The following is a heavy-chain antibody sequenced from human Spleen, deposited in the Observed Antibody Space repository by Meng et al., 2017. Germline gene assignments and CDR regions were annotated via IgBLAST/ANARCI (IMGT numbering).Heavy chain of an antibody. D-gene: IGHD1-26*01. CDR1: GYTFTSYA. J-gene: IGHJ4*02. CDR3: ARVEVGITSGDY. Sequence: QVQLVQSGSELKKPGASVKVSCKASGYTFTSYAMNWVRQAPGQGLEWMGWISAYNGDTNYAQTLQGRVTMTTDTSTSTAYMELRSLRSDDTAVYYCARVEVGITSGDYWGQGTLVTVSS. V-gene: IGHV1-18*01. CDR2: ISAYNGDT.